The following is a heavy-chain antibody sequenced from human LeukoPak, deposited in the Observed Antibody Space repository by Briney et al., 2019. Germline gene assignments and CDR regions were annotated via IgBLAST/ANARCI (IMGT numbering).Heavy chain of an antibody. CDR2: IYTSGST. CDR3: ARVTTSGSYKFDY. J-gene: IGHJ4*02. Sequence: GGSLRLSCAASGFTVSSSYISWVRQAPGKGLECVSLIYTSGSTYYADSVKGRFTISRDTSKNTLYLQMNSLRAEDTAVYYCARVTTSGSYKFDYWGQGTLVTVSS. CDR1: GFTVSSSY. V-gene: IGHV3-53*01. D-gene: IGHD3-10*01.